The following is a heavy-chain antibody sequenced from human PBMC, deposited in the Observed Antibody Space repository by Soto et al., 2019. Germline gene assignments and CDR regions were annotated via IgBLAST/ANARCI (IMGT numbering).Heavy chain of an antibody. Sequence: QLQLQESGPGLVKPSETLSLTCTVSGGSISSSPYYLGWIRQPPGNGLEWIASIYYSGSTYSNPSLKSRVTTAVDRSKIHFSLRLSSVTAADTAVYYCARHASAVPAVPAYWGQGTLVTVSS. D-gene: IGHD2-2*01. CDR2: IYYSGST. CDR3: ARHASAVPAVPAY. J-gene: IGHJ4*02. V-gene: IGHV4-39*01. CDR1: GGSISSSPYY.